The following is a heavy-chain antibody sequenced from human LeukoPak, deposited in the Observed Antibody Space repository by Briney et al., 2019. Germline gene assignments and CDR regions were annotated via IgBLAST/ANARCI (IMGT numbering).Heavy chain of an antibody. CDR3: AKSGYNRFDY. V-gene: IGHV3-30*02. CDR1: GFTFGDYA. J-gene: IGHJ4*02. CDR2: IRYDGSNK. Sequence: PGGSLRLSCTASGFTFGDYAMSWVRQAPGKGLEWVAFIRYDGSNKYYADSVKGRFTISRDNSKNTLYLQMNSLRAEDTAVYYCAKSGYNRFDYWGQGTLVTVSS. D-gene: IGHD5-24*01.